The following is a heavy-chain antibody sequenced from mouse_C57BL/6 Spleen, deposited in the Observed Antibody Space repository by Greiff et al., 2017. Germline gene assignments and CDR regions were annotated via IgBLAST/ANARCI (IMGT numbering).Heavy chain of an antibody. J-gene: IGHJ4*01. Sequence: EVQLQQSGPELVKPGASVKISCKASGYTFTDYYMNWVKQSHGKSLEWIGDINPNNGGTSYNQKFKGKATLTVDKSSSTAYMELRSLTSEDSAVYYCARGDQLGYAMDCWGQETSVTVSS. D-gene: IGHD3-1*01. V-gene: IGHV1-26*01. CDR1: GYTFTDYY. CDR2: INPNNGGT. CDR3: ARGDQLGYAMDC.